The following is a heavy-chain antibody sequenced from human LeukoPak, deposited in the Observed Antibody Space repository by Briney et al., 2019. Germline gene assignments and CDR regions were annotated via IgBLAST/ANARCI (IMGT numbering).Heavy chain of an antibody. CDR3: ARDCTTLPNYYYYYYMDV. CDR1: GYTFTGYY. J-gene: IGHJ6*03. CDR2: INPNSGGT. Sequence: GASVKVSCKASGYTFTGYYMHWVRQAPGQGLGWMGWINPNSGGTNYAQKFQGRVTMTRDTSISTAYMELSRLRSDDTAVYYCARDCTTLPNYYYYYYMDVWGKGTTVTISS. V-gene: IGHV1-2*02. D-gene: IGHD2-8*01.